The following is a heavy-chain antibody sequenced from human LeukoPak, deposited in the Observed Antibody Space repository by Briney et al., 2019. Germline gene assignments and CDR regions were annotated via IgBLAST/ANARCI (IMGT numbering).Heavy chain of an antibody. CDR3: ARSPGGAAMGYWFDP. CDR2: ISAYNGNT. Sequence: AASVKVSCKASGYTFTSYGISWVRQAPGQGLEWMGWISAYNGNTNYAQKLQGRVTMTTDTSTSTAYMELRSLRSDDTAVYYCARSPGGAAMGYWFDPWGQGTLVTVSS. J-gene: IGHJ5*02. V-gene: IGHV1-18*01. CDR1: GYTFTSYG. D-gene: IGHD2-2*01.